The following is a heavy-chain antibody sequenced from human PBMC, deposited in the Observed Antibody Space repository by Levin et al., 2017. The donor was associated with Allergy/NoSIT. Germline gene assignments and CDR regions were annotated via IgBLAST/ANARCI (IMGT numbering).Heavy chain of an antibody. V-gene: IGHV3-66*01. Sequence: PTGGSLRLSCAASGITVSTNYMNWVRQAPGKGLEWVSIIYSGGTTYYADSVKGRFTISRDNSKNTLYLQMNSLRAEDTAVYYCARDLGTAVPTALFDSWGQGTLVTVSS. CDR1: GITVSTNY. CDR2: IYSGGTT. D-gene: IGHD2-2*01. J-gene: IGHJ4*02. CDR3: ARDLGTAVPTALFDS.